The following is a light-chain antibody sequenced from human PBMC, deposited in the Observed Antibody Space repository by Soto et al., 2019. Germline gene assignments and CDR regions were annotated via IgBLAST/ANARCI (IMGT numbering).Light chain of an antibody. Sequence: DVQMTQAPSTLSASVGDRVTIACRASQGISGWLAWYQQKPGRAPKLLIHTASTIKGGVPSRISGSASGTEFTLTISNLQPDDFATYYYQQYGDCSPITFGQGTRLEI. CDR1: QGISGW. CDR2: TAS. J-gene: IGKJ5*01. V-gene: IGKV1-5*03. CDR3: QQYGDCSPIT.